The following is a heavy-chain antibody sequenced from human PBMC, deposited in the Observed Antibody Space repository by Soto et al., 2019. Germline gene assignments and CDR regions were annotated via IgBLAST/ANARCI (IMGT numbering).Heavy chain of an antibody. CDR2: INHSGST. Sequence: SETLSLTCAVYGGSFSGYYWSWIRQPPGKGLEWIGEINHSGSTNYNPSLKSRVTISVDTSKNQFSLKLSSVTAADTAVYYCARVRDYGDSYYFDYWGQGTLVTVSS. CDR1: GGSFSGYY. V-gene: IGHV4-34*01. CDR3: ARVRDYGDSYYFDY. J-gene: IGHJ4*02. D-gene: IGHD4-17*01.